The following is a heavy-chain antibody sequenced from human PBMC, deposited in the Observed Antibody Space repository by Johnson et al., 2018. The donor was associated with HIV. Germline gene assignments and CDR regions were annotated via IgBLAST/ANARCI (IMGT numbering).Heavy chain of an antibody. J-gene: IGHJ3*02. CDR2: INRDGSTT. V-gene: IGHV3-74*01. CDR3: AKEGMGWLHHDAFDI. CDR1: GFTLTTHW. D-gene: IGHD5-24*01. Sequence: VQLVESGGGLVQPGGSLRLSCAASGFTLTTHWMHWVRQAPGKGLVWVSRINRDGSTTDYADSVTGRFTMSRDNSKNTLYLQMNSLRAEDTAVYYCAKEGMGWLHHDAFDIWGQGTMVTVSS.